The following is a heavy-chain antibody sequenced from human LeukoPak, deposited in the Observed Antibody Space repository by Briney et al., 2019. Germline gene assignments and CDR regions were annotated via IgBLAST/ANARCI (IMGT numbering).Heavy chain of an antibody. Sequence: SGGSLRLSCAASGFTFSGSAMHWVRQASGKGLEWVGRIRSKANSYATAYAASVKGRFTISRDDSKNTAYLQMNSLKTEDTAVYYCTSRPDSCSVGAACGGYWGQGTLVTVSS. V-gene: IGHV3-73*01. CDR3: TSRPDSCSVGAACGGY. D-gene: IGHD2-15*01. CDR2: IRSKANSYAT. CDR1: GFTFSGSA. J-gene: IGHJ4*02.